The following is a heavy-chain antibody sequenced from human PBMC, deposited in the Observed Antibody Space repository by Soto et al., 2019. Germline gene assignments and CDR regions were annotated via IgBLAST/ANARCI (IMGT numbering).Heavy chain of an antibody. CDR3: ATDMSWFDP. Sequence: SVKVSCKASGATLRSFAIAWVRQTPGHGLEWMGGITPIFGTTSYAQKFQGRLTISADDSTTTAYMDLTSPTSEDTAVYYCATDMSWFDPWGQGTLATVSS. D-gene: IGHD3-16*01. V-gene: IGHV1-69*13. CDR1: GATLRSFA. CDR2: ITPIFGTT. J-gene: IGHJ5*02.